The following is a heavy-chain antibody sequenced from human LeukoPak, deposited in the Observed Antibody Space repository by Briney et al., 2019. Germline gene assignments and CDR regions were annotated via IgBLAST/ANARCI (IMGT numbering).Heavy chain of an antibody. Sequence: ASETLSLTCTVSGGSVSSGSYYWSWIRQPPGKGLEWIGYIYYSGSTNYNPSLKSRVTISVDTSKNQFSLKLSSVTAADTAVYYGASPQWLAYYFDYWGQGTLSPSPQ. CDR2: IYYSGST. J-gene: IGHJ4*02. V-gene: IGHV4-61*01. CDR1: GGSVSSGSYY. D-gene: IGHD6-19*01. CDR3: ASPQWLAYYFDY.